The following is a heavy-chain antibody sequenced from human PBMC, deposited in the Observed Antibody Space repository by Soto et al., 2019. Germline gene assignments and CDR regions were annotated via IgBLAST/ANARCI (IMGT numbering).Heavy chain of an antibody. J-gene: IGHJ6*03. CDR1: GFTFSSYW. CDR2: INSDGSST. D-gene: IGHD6-13*01. CDR3: ASGLGYSSSWYVDYYYYIDV. V-gene: IGHV3-74*01. Sequence: GGSLRLSCAASGFTFSSYWMHWVRQAPGKGLVWVSRINSDGSSTSYADSVKGRFTISRDNAKNTLYLQMNSLRAEDTAVYYCASGLGYSSSWYVDYYYYIDVWGKGTTVTVSS.